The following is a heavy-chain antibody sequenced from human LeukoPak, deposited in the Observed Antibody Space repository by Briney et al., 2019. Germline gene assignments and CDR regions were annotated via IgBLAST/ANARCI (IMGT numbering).Heavy chain of an antibody. Sequence: GGSLRLSCAASGFTFSSYSMNWVRQAPGKGLEWVSSISSSSSYIYYADSVKGRFTISRDNAKNSLYLQMNSLRAEDTAMYYCARDHSGYGDNSRLWKYWGQGTLVTVSS. CDR2: ISSSSSYI. CDR3: ARDHSGYGDNSRLWKY. D-gene: IGHD4-17*01. V-gene: IGHV3-21*01. CDR1: GFTFSSYS. J-gene: IGHJ4*02.